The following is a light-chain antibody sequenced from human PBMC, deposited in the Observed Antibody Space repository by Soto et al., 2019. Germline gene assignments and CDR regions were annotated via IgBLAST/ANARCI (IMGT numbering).Light chain of an antibody. CDR3: KKYGSSPTWT. V-gene: IGKV3-20*01. CDR1: QSVSSNY. J-gene: IGKJ1*01. CDR2: GAS. Sequence: ESVLTQSPGTLSFSPGERATLSCRASQSVSSNYLAWYQQKPGQAPRLLIYGASTRASGIPDRFSGSGSGTDFTLTISRLEPEDSAVYYCKKYGSSPTWTFGQGIKV.